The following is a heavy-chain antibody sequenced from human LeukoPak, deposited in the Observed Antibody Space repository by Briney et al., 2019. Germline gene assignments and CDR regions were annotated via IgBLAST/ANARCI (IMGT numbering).Heavy chain of an antibody. J-gene: IGHJ4*02. D-gene: IGHD1-26*01. V-gene: IGHV3-21*01. CDR3: ARDVGFLGY. CDR1: GFTFSTYS. CDR2: ISSTSNYI. Sequence: PGGSLRLSCVASGFTFSTYSMNWVRQAPGKGLEWVSSISSTSNYIYYADSVKGRFTISRDNAKNSLYLQMNSLRVEDTAVYHCARDVGFLGYWGQGTLVTVSS.